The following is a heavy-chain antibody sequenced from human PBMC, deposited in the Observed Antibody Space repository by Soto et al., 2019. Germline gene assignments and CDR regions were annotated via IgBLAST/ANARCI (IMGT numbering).Heavy chain of an antibody. D-gene: IGHD3-9*01. V-gene: IGHV6-1*01. CDR3: ARVSFDHFVHWFDP. J-gene: IGHJ5*02. CDR1: GDSVSSKTAA. Sequence: QTLSLTCAISGDSVSSKTAAWNWIRQSPSRGLEWLGRTYFRSKWYNDYAISVKSRITINPDTSKNQFSLLLNSVTPEDTAVYYCARVSFDHFVHWFDPWGQGTLVTVSS. CDR2: TYFRSKWYN.